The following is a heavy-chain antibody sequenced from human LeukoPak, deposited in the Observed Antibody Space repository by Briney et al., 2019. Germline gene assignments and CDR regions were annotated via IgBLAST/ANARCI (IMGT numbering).Heavy chain of an antibody. J-gene: IGHJ1*01. CDR1: GFTFSSYS. CDR2: ISSSSSYI. D-gene: IGHD1-26*01. V-gene: IGHV3-21*01. Sequence: PGGSLRLSCAASGFTFSSYSMNWVRQAPGKGLEWVSSISSSSSYIYYADSVKGRFTISRDNAKNSLYLQMNSLRAEDTAVYYCARDSSVGATPAGDFQHWARAPWSPSPQ. CDR3: ARDSSVGATPAGDFQH.